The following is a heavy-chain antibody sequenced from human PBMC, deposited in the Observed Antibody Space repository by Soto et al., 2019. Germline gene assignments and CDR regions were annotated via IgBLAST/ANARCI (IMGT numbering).Heavy chain of an antibody. J-gene: IGHJ4*02. Sequence: GASVKVSCKASGYTFTSYDINWVRQATGQGLEWMGWMNPNSGNTGCAQKFQGRVTMTRNTSISTAYMELSSLRSEDTAVYYCARVPLISRLPTLDYWGQGTLVTVSS. CDR1: GYTFTSYD. V-gene: IGHV1-8*01. CDR3: ARVPLISRLPTLDY. CDR2: MNPNSGNT. D-gene: IGHD2-21*02.